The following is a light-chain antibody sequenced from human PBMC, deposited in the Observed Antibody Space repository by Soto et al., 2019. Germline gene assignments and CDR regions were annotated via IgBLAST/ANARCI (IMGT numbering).Light chain of an antibody. CDR3: QQSYSTPLT. V-gene: IGKV1-39*01. CDR1: QSISSY. Sequence: DIQMTQSPSSLSASVGDRVTLTCRASQSISSYLNWYQQKPGKAPKPLIYAASSLQSGVPSRFSGSGSGTHFTLTISSLQPEDFATYYCQQSYSTPLTFGGGTKVELK. J-gene: IGKJ4*01. CDR2: AAS.